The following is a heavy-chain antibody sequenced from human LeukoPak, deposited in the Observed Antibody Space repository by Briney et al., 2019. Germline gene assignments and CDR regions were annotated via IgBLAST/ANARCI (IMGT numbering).Heavy chain of an antibody. J-gene: IGHJ5*02. Sequence: SETLSLTCAVYGGSFSGYYWSWIRQPPGKGLEWIGEINHSGSTNYNPSLKSRVTISVDTSKNQSSLKLSSVTAADTAVYYCASVVAATWGQGTLVTVSS. V-gene: IGHV4-34*01. D-gene: IGHD2-15*01. CDR3: ASVVAAT. CDR2: INHSGST. CDR1: GGSFSGYY.